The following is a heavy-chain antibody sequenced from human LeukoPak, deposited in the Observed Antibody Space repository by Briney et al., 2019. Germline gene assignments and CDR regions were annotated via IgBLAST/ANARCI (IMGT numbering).Heavy chain of an antibody. CDR1: GSTFSSYW. Sequence: GGSLRLSCAASGSTFSSYWMSWVRQAPGKGLEWVANIKQDGSEKYYVDSVKGRFTISRDNAKNSLYLQMNSLRAEDTAVYYCARPRRNNWNGKLDYWGQGTLVTVSS. CDR3: ARPRRNNWNGKLDY. CDR2: IKQDGSEK. J-gene: IGHJ4*02. V-gene: IGHV3-7*01. D-gene: IGHD1-1*01.